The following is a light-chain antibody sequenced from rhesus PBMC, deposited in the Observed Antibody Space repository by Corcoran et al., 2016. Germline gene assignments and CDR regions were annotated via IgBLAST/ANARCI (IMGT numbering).Light chain of an antibody. V-gene: IGKV2-72*01. Sequence: DIVMTQTPLSLHITPGEPASISCRSSQSLLHSNGNTYLHWYLQKPGQSPQLLIYGGSNRASGVQDRFSGSGYGTDFTLKISKVEAEDVGVYYCVQAKAFPYSFGQGTKVEIK. CDR3: VQAKAFPYS. CDR2: GGS. J-gene: IGKJ2*01. CDR1: QSLLHSNGNTY.